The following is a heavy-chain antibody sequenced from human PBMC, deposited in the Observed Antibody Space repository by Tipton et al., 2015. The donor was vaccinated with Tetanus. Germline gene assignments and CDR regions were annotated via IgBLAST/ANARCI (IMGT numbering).Heavy chain of an antibody. J-gene: IGHJ6*02. CDR3: ARENGGYGFYCYYGMDV. Sequence: SLRLSCAASGFTFSSYAMHWVRQAPGKGLEWVAVISYDGSNKYYADSVKGRFTISRDNSKNTLYLQMNSLRAEDTAVYYCARENGGYGFYCYYGMDVWGQGTTVTVSS. D-gene: IGHD5-12*01. CDR2: ISYDGSNK. CDR1: GFTFSSYA. V-gene: IGHV3-30*04.